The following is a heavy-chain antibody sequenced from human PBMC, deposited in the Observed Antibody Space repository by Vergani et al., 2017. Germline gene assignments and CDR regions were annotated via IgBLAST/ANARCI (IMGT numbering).Heavy chain of an antibody. J-gene: IGHJ5*02. CDR3: SKDYYDSSGYYNXVDP. Sequence: QVQLVESGGGVVQPGRSLRLSCAASGFTFSSYGMRWVRQAPGKGLEWVAVISYDGSNKYYADSVKVRFTISRDNSKNTLYLQMNSLRAEDTAVYYCSKDYYDSSGYYNXVDPWGQGTLVTVSS. V-gene: IGHV3-30*18. D-gene: IGHD3-22*01. CDR1: GFTFSSYG. CDR2: ISYDGSNK.